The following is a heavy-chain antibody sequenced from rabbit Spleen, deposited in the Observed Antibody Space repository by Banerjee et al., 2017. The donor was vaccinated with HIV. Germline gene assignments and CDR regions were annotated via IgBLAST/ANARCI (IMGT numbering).Heavy chain of an antibody. Sequence: EESGGGLVKPGASLTLTCIASGVSFSGNSYMCWVRQAPGKGLEWIVCIDTGSSGFTYFASWAKGRFTCSKTSSTTVTLQMTSLTVADTATYFCARDTGSSFSSYGMDLWGPGTLVTVS. CDR1: GVSFSGNSY. V-gene: IGHV1S40*01. CDR2: IDTGSSGFT. D-gene: IGHD8-1*01. CDR3: ARDTGSSFSSYGMDL. J-gene: IGHJ6*01.